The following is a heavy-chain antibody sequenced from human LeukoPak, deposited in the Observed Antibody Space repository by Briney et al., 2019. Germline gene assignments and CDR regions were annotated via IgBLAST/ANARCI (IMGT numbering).Heavy chain of an antibody. V-gene: IGHV3-49*03. Sequence: GGSLRLSCTASGFTFGDYAMSWFRQAPGKGLEWVGFIRSKAYGGTTEYAASVKGRFTISRDDSKSIAYLQMNSLKTEDTAVYYCTRGWQWLIEYFDYWGQGTLVTVSS. CDR2: IRSKAYGGTT. CDR3: TRGWQWLIEYFDY. D-gene: IGHD6-19*01. CDR1: GFTFGDYA. J-gene: IGHJ4*02.